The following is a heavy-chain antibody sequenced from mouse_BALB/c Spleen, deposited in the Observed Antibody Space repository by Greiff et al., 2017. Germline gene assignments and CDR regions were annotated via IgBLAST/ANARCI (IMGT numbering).Heavy chain of an antibody. CDR3: ARGEGDGYYFDY. CDR2: ISDGGSYT. V-gene: IGHV5-4*02. CDR1: GFTFSDYY. Sequence: EVMLVESGGGLVKPGGSLKLSCAASGFTFSDYYMYWVRQTPEKRLEWVATISDGGSYTYYPDSVKGRFTISRDNAKNNLYLQMSSLKSEDTAMYYCARGEGDGYYFDYWGQGTTLTVSS. J-gene: IGHJ2*01. D-gene: IGHD2-3*01.